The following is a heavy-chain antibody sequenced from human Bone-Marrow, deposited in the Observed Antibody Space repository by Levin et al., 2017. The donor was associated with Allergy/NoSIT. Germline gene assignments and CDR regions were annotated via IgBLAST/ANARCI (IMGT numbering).Heavy chain of an antibody. CDR2: ISSNGGST. D-gene: IGHD3-10*01. CDR3: ARGVITMVRGVSYYDDYGMDG. V-gene: IGHV3-64*01. Sequence: GESLKISCAASGFTFSSYAMHWVRQAPGKGLEYVSAISSNGGSTYYANSVKGRFTISRDNSKNTLYLQMGSLRAEDMAVYYCARGVITMVRGVSYYDDYGMDGWGQGTTVTVSS. J-gene: IGHJ6*02. CDR1: GFTFSSYA.